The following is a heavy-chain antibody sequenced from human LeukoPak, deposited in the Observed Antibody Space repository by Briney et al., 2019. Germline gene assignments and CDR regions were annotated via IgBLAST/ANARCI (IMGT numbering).Heavy chain of an antibody. CDR3: ARALLTDDSSGYYGEFDY. Sequence: SETLSLTCAVSGGSISSDGYSWSWIRQPPGKGLEWIGYIYHSGSTYYNPSLKSRVTISVDRSKNQFSLKLSSVTAADTAVYYCARALLTDDSSGYYGEFDYWGQGTLVTVSS. D-gene: IGHD3-22*01. V-gene: IGHV4-30-2*01. J-gene: IGHJ4*02. CDR2: IYHSGST. CDR1: GGSISSDGYS.